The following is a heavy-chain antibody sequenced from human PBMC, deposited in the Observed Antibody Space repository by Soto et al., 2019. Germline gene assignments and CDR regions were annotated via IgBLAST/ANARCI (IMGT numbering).Heavy chain of an antibody. D-gene: IGHD6-19*01. Sequence: SETLSLTCTVSGGSISSSSYYWGWIRQPPGKGLEWIGSIYYSGSTYYNPSLKSRVTISVDTSKNQFSLKLSSVTAADTAVYYCARHGGPYSSGPHYLDYWGQGTLGTVSS. CDR3: ARHGGPYSSGPHYLDY. J-gene: IGHJ4*02. CDR2: IYYSGST. V-gene: IGHV4-39*01. CDR1: GGSISSSSYY.